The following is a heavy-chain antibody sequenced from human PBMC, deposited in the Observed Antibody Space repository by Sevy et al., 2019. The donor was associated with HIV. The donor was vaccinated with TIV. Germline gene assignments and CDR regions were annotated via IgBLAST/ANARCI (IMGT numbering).Heavy chain of an antibody. D-gene: IGHD1-7*01. CDR1: GFSFSTYG. CDR3: AKDHRVTISGTTNYYYYMDV. V-gene: IGHV3-30*02. Sequence: GGSLRLSCAASGFSFSTYGMHWVRQVPGKGLEWVAFIRHDGGNRYYVDSVKGQFTISRDNSKNTLYLQMNSLRPEDKAIYYCAKDHRVTISGTTNYYYYMDVWGKGTTVTVSS. CDR2: IRHDGGNR. J-gene: IGHJ6*03.